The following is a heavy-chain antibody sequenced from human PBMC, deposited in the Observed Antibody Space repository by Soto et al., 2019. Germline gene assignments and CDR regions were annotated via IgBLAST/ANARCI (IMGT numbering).Heavy chain of an antibody. D-gene: IGHD5-12*01. CDR2: ISYDGSNK. J-gene: IGHJ4*02. V-gene: IGHV3-30*18. Sequence: GGSLRLSCAASGFTFSSYGMHWVRQAPGKGLEWVAVISYDGSNKYYADSVKGRFTISRDNSKNTLYLQMNSLRAEDTAVYYCAKVDIVATIHFIGFDYWGQGTRVTVSS. CDR3: AKVDIVATIHFIGFDY. CDR1: GFTFSSYG.